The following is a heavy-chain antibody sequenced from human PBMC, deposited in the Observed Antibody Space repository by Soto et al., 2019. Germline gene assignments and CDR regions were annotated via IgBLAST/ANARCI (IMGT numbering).Heavy chain of an antibody. V-gene: IGHV3-23*01. CDR3: ARNRGRVTTSWDFDY. D-gene: IGHD4-17*01. J-gene: IGHJ4*02. CDR1: GFTFSGYA. Sequence: EVQLLESGGDLVQPGRSLRLSCAASGFTFSGYAMSWVRQAPGKGLEWVSVIHGGGNSAYYADSVKGRFTISRDNSKNSLHLQMSSLMGEATAVYYWARNRGRVTTSWDFDYWGPGTLVSVSS. CDR2: IHGGGNSA.